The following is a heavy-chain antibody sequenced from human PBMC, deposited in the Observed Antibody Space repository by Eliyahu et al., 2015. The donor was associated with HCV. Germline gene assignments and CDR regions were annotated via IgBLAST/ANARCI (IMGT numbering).Heavy chain of an antibody. V-gene: IGHV3-30-3*01. Sequence: QVQLVESGGGVVQPGRSLRLSCAASGFTFSSYAMHWVRQAPGKGLEWVAVISYDGSNKYYADSVKGRFTISRDNSKNTLYLQMNSLRAEDTAVYYCARSTGIAARLDYYYGMDVWGQGTTVTVSS. CDR3: ARSTGIAARLDYYYGMDV. D-gene: IGHD6-6*01. CDR2: ISYDGSNK. CDR1: GFTFSSYA. J-gene: IGHJ6*02.